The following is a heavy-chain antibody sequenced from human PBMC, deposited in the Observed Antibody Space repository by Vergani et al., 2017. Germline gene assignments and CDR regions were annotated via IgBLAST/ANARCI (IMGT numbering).Heavy chain of an antibody. J-gene: IGHJ6*02. CDR3: ARVDGEDGMDV. CDR1: GGSISSYY. V-gene: IGHV4-59*01. CDR2: IYYSGST. Sequence: QVQLQESGPGLVKPSETLSLTCTVSGGSISSYYWSRIRQPPGKGLEWIGYIYYSGSTNYNPSLKSRVTISVDTSKNQFSLKLSSVTAADTAVYYCARVDGEDGMDVWGQGP. D-gene: IGHD2-2*03.